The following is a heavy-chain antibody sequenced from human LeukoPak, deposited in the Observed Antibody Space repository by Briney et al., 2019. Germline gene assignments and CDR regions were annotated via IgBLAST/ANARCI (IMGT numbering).Heavy chain of an antibody. D-gene: IGHD5-12*01. V-gene: IGHV3-23*01. CDR3: ARDRGGYSGYDTFDY. Sequence: PGGSLRLSCAAAGFTFSSYCMAWVRQAPGKGLEWVSSIGSDNKPHYSESVKGRFAISRDNSKSMLFLQLNSLRAEDTAVYYCARDRGGYSGYDTFDYWGQGTLVTVSS. J-gene: IGHJ4*02. CDR1: GFTFSSYC. CDR2: IGSDNKP.